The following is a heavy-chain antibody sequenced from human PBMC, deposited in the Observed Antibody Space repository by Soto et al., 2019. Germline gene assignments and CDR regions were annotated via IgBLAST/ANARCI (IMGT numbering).Heavy chain of an antibody. D-gene: IGHD6-19*01. CDR1: GGSISSSSYY. Sequence: SETLSLTCPVSGGSISSSSYYWGWIRQPPGKGLEWIGSIYYSGSTYYNPSLKSRVTISVDTSKNQFSLKLSSVTAADTAVYYCARRGRAVAGTRRGAFDIWGQGTMVTVSS. J-gene: IGHJ3*02. CDR3: ARRGRAVAGTRRGAFDI. V-gene: IGHV4-39*01. CDR2: IYYSGST.